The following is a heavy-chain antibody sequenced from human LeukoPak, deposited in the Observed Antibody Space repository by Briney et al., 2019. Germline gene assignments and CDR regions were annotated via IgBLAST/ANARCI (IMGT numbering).Heavy chain of an antibody. Sequence: PGGSLGLSCAASGFTFSDHYMNWIRQAPGKGLEWISYISSSDSTIYYADSVKGRFTISRDNADNSLYLQMNSLRAEDTALYYCAWMAAAYDFDYWGQGILVTVSS. CDR2: ISSSDSTI. CDR3: AWMAAAYDFDY. D-gene: IGHD6-25*01. J-gene: IGHJ4*02. CDR1: GFTFSDHY. V-gene: IGHV3-11*01.